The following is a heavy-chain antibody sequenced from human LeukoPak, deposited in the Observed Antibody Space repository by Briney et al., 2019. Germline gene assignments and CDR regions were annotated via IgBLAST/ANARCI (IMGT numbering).Heavy chain of an antibody. CDR3: ARDNGQLALVD. V-gene: IGHV3-66*01. J-gene: IGHJ4*02. CDR2: IYSGGST. CDR1: GFTVSSNY. D-gene: IGHD6-13*01. Sequence: PGGSLRLSCAASGFTVSSNYMSWVRQAPGKGLEWVSVIYSGGSTYYADSLKGRFTISRDNSKNTLCLQMNSLRAEDTAVYYCARDNGQLALVDWGQGTLVTVSS.